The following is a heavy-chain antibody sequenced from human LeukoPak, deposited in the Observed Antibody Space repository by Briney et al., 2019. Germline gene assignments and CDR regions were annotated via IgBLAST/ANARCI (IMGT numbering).Heavy chain of an antibody. V-gene: IGHV3-66*01. D-gene: IGHD3-22*01. CDR1: GFTVSSNY. CDR3: ASVSVVKYYYDSRSMDV. CDR2: IYSGGST. Sequence: PGGSLRLSCAASGFTVSSNYMSWVRQAPGKGLEWVSVIYSGGSTYYADSVKGRFTISRDNSKNTLYLQMNSLRAEDTAVYYCASVSVVKYYYDSRSMDVWGQGTTVTVSS. J-gene: IGHJ6*02.